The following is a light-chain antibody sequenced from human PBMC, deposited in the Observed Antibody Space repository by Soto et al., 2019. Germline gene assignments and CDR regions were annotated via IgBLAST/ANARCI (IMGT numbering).Light chain of an antibody. CDR1: NSDVGGYTS. V-gene: IGLV2-8*01. CDR3: SSYAGSNNFVV. CDR2: EVT. Sequence: QSALTQPPSASGSPGQSVTISCTGTNSDVGGYTSVSWYQRHPGKGPKLMIYEVTKRPSGVPDRFSGSKFGNTASLTVSGLQAEDEADYYCSSYAGSNNFVVFGGGTQLTVL. J-gene: IGLJ2*01.